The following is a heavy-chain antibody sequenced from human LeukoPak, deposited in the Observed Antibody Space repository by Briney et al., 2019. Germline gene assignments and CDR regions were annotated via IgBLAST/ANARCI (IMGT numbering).Heavy chain of an antibody. Sequence: GASVKVSCKASGYTFTSYGISWVRQAPGQGLEWMGWISAYNGNTNYAQKLQGRVTMTTDTSTSTAYMELRSLRSDDTAVYYCARDLFTVYGRAARPSCLDYWGQGTLVTVSS. CDR2: ISAYNGNT. CDR1: GYTFTSYG. V-gene: IGHV1-18*01. CDR3: ARDLFTVYGRAARPSCLDY. J-gene: IGHJ4*02. D-gene: IGHD6-6*01.